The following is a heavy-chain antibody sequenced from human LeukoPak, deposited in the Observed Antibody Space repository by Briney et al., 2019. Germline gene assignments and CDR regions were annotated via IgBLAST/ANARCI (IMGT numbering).Heavy chain of an antibody. Sequence: KSSETLSLTCTVSGGSISSSGSYWAWIRQPPGKGLEWIGEINHSGSTNYNPSLKSRVTISVDTSKNQFSLKLSSVTAADTAVYNCARVLRSYYYGSGSLGDWFDPWGQGTLVTVSS. D-gene: IGHD3-10*01. CDR3: ARVLRSYYYGSGSLGDWFDP. J-gene: IGHJ5*02. CDR2: INHSGST. V-gene: IGHV4-39*07. CDR1: GGSISSSGSY.